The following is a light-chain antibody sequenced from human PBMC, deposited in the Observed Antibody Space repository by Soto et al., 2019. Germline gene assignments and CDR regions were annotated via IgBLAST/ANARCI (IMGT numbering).Light chain of an antibody. V-gene: IGLV1-44*01. Sequence: QPVLTQPPSASGTPGQRLTISCSGSSSNIGSKTVHWYQQLPGTAPKLLIYSNNRRPSGVPDRFSGSKSGTSASLAISGLQSEDEGDYYCAAWDDSLNVLVFGGGTQLTVL. J-gene: IGLJ2*01. CDR1: SSNIGSKT. CDR2: SNN. CDR3: AAWDDSLNVLV.